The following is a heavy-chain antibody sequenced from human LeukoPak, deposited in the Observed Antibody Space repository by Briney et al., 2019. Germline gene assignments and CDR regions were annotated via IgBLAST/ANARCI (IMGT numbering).Heavy chain of an antibody. Sequence: PSETLSLTCAVYGGSFSGYYWSWIRQPPGKGLEWIGEINHSGSTNYNPSLKSRVTISVDTSKNQFSLKLSSVTAADTAVYYCASLITMIAIGYWGQGTLVTVSS. CDR2: INHSGST. CDR3: ASLITMIAIGY. D-gene: IGHD3-22*01. CDR1: GGSFSGYY. V-gene: IGHV4-34*01. J-gene: IGHJ4*02.